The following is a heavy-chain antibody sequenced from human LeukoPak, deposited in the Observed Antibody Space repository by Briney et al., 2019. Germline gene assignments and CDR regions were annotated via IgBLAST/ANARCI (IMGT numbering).Heavy chain of an antibody. CDR2: ISYDGSNK. CDR3: ARAGENSGSYFGDAFDI. Sequence: PGGPLRLSCAASGFTFSSYGMHWVRQAPGKGLEWVAVISYDGSNKYYADSVKGRFTISRDNSKNTLYLQMNSLRAEDTAVYYCARAGENSGSYFGDAFDIWGQGTMVTVSS. V-gene: IGHV3-30*03. J-gene: IGHJ3*02. CDR1: GFTFSSYG. D-gene: IGHD1-26*01.